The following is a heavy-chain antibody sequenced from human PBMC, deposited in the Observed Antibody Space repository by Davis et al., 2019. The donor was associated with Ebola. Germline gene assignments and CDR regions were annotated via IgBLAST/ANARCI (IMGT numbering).Heavy chain of an antibody. V-gene: IGHV4-4*02. CDR1: GGSISSSNW. Sequence: MPSETLSLTCAVSGGSISSSNWWSWVRQPPGKGLEWIGEIYHSGSTNYNPSLKSRVTISVDTSKNQFSLKLSSVTAADTAVYYCARGFGVVIISWFDPWGQGTLVTVSS. CDR2: IYHSGST. J-gene: IGHJ5*02. D-gene: IGHD3-3*01. CDR3: ARGFGVVIISWFDP.